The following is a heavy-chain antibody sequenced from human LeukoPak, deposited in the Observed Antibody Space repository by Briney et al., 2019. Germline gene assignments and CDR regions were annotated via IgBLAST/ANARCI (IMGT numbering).Heavy chain of an antibody. J-gene: IGHJ4*02. V-gene: IGHV1-24*01. D-gene: IGHD6-19*01. CDR2: FHPEDGET. CDR3: ATGIVVAGTGYYFDY. CDR1: GGTFSSYA. Sequence: VASVKVSCKASGGTFSSYAISWVRQAPGQGLEWMGGFHPEDGETIYAQKFQGRVTMTEDTSTDTAYMELSSLRSEDSAVYYCATGIVVAGTGYYFDYWGQGTMVTVSS.